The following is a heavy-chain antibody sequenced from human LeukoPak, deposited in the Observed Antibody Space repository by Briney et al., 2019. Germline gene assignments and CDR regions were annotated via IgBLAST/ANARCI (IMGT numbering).Heavy chain of an antibody. J-gene: IGHJ3*02. V-gene: IGHV3-21*01. CDR2: ISSSSSYI. Sequence: PGGSLRLSCAASGFTFSSYSMNWVRQAPGKGLEWVSSISSSSSYIYYADSVKGQFTISRDNAKNSLYLQMNSLRAEDTAVYYCARVVGATAAFDIWGQGTMVTVSS. CDR3: ARVVGATAAFDI. D-gene: IGHD1-26*01. CDR1: GFTFSSYS.